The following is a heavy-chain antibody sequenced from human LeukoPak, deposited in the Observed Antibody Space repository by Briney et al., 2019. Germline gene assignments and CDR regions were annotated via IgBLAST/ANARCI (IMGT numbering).Heavy chain of an antibody. V-gene: IGHV3-9*01. CDR1: GFTFDDYA. Sequence: GGSLRLSCAASGFTFDDYAMHWVRQAPGKGLEWVSGISWNSGSIGYADSVKGRFTISRDNSKNTLYLQMNSLRAEDTAVYYCAKDQGVVPAAIPTDYWGQVTLVTVSS. CDR2: ISWNSGSI. J-gene: IGHJ4*02. D-gene: IGHD2-2*02. CDR3: AKDQGVVPAAIPTDY.